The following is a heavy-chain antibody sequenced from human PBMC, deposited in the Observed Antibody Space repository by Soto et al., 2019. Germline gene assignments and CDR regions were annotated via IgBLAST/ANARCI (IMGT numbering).Heavy chain of an antibody. V-gene: IGHV3-30*18. CDR3: AKAVLRDFDWTNYGMDV. Sequence: PGGSLRLSCAASGFTFSSYRMHWVRQAPGKGLEWVAVISYDGSNKYYADSVKGRFTISRDNSKNTLYLQMNSLRAEGTAVYFCAKAVLRDFDWTNYGMDVWGHGITVTVSS. J-gene: IGHJ6*01. CDR1: GFTFSSYR. CDR2: ISYDGSNK. D-gene: IGHD3-9*01.